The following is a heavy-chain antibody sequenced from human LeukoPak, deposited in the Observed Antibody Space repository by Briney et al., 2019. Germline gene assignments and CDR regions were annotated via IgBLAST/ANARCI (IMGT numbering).Heavy chain of an antibody. CDR2: IRSSGTNT. V-gene: IGHV3-23*01. CDR3: AGPPQFDFLVGYAGFYFAY. CDR1: GFTFSSYA. D-gene: IGHD3-3*01. J-gene: IGHJ4*02. Sequence: PGGSLRLSCAASGFTFSSYAMSWIRQAPGKGLEWVASIRSSGTNTYYVDSVKGRFTISRDNSEKTLSLQMNSLTAEDTAIYYCAGPPQFDFLVGYAGFYFAYWAQGAPVTSS.